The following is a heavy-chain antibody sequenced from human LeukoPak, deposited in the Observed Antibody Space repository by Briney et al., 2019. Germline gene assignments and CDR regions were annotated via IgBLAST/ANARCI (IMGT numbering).Heavy chain of an antibody. CDR1: GFTFSTYA. CDR3: ARDVRVVVPAAIHDYYYGMDV. V-gene: IGHV3-23*01. D-gene: IGHD2-2*02. J-gene: IGHJ6*02. Sequence: GGSLRLSCAASGFTFSTYAMSWVRQAPGKGLEWVSAIGGSGANTYYADSVKGRFTISRDNSKNTLYLQMNSLRAEDTAVYYCARDVRVVVPAAIHDYYYGMDVWGQGTTVTVSS. CDR2: IGGSGANT.